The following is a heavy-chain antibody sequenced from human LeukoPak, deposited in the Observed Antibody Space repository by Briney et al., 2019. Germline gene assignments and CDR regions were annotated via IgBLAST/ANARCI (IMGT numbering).Heavy chain of an antibody. Sequence: ASVSVSCKASGYTFTGYYMHWVRQAPAQGLGWMGWINPNSGGTNYAQKLQGRVSMTRDTSISTADMEVSRLRSDDTAVYYCASGGGYYYDSSLQSPLDYWGQGTLVTVSS. CDR2: INPNSGGT. CDR1: GYTFTGYY. D-gene: IGHD3-22*01. CDR3: ASGGGYYYDSSLQSPLDY. J-gene: IGHJ4*02. V-gene: IGHV1-2*02.